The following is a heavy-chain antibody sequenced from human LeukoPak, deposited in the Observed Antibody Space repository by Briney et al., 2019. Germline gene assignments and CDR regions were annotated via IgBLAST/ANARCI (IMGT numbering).Heavy chain of an antibody. J-gene: IGHJ4*02. CDR1: GGTFSSYA. Sequence: SVKVSCXASGGTFSSYAISWVRQALGQGLEWMGGIIPIFGTANYAQKFQGRVTITADESTSTAYMELSSLRSEDTAVYYCARADEEGDYWGQGTLVTVSS. V-gene: IGHV1-69*01. CDR2: IIPIFGTA. CDR3: ARADEEGDY.